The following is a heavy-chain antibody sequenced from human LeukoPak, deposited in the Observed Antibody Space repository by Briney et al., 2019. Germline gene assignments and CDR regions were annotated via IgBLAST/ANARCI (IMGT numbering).Heavy chain of an antibody. CDR3: AKGPWELPGVIDY. Sequence: PGGSLRLSCAASGFTFSSYAMSWVRQDPGKGLEWVSAISGGGGSTYYADSVKGRFTISRDNSKNTLYLQMNSLRAEDTAVYYCAKGPWELPGVIDYWGQGTLVTVSS. D-gene: IGHD1-26*01. J-gene: IGHJ4*02. CDR2: ISGGGGST. CDR1: GFTFSSYA. V-gene: IGHV3-23*01.